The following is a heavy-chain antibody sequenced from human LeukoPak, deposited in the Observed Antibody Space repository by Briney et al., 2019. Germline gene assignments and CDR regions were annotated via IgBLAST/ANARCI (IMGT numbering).Heavy chain of an antibody. CDR1: GFTFSSHS. CDR2: ISSGSTAM. V-gene: IGHV3-48*01. D-gene: IGHD5-18*01. CDR3: ARHLSGVTGYTYGRGIDY. Sequence: GGSLRLSCAASGFTFSSHSMHWVRQAPGKGLEWISYISSGSTAMYYADSVKGRFTISRDNAKNSLYLQMISLRAEDTAVYYCARHLSGVTGYTYGRGIDYWGQGTLVTVSS. J-gene: IGHJ4*02.